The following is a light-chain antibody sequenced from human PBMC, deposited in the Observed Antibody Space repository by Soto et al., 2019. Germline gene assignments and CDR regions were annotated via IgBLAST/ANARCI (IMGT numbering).Light chain of an antibody. CDR2: AAS. CDR1: QSVRSN. V-gene: IGKV3D-15*01. CDR3: QQYNNRPPWT. J-gene: IGKJ1*01. Sequence: EIVLTQSPATLSVSPGERATLSCRASQSVRSNLAWYQQKPGQAPRLLIYAASTRATGIPARFSGSGSGTEFTLTISSLQSEDFAVYYCQQYNNRPPWTFGQGTKVDIK.